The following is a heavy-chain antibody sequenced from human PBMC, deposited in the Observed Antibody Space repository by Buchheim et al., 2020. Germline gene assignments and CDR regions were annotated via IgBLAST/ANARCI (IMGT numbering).Heavy chain of an antibody. D-gene: IGHD3-22*01. J-gene: IGHJ3*02. CDR1: GGSISSSSYY. CDR3: ARPVDSSGPDALGPNDAFDI. Sequence: QLQLQESGPGLVKPSETLSLTCTVSGGSISSSSYYWGWIRQPPGKGLEWIGSIYYSGSTYYNPSLKSRVTISVDTSNNQFSLKLSSVTAADTAVYYCARPVDSSGPDALGPNDAFDIWGQGT. CDR2: IYYSGST. V-gene: IGHV4-39*01.